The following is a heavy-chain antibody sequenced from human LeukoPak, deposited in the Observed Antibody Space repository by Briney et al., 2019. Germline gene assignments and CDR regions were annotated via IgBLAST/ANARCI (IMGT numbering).Heavy chain of an antibody. D-gene: IGHD3-3*01. CDR2: INHSGST. CDR1: GGSFSGYY. Sequence: SETLSLTCAVYGGSFSGYYWSWIRQPPGKGLEWIGEINHSGSTNYNPSLKSRVTISVDTSKNQFSLKLSSVTAADTAVYYCARGGDFWSGNAFDIWGQGTMVTVSS. J-gene: IGHJ3*02. CDR3: ARGGDFWSGNAFDI. V-gene: IGHV4-34*01.